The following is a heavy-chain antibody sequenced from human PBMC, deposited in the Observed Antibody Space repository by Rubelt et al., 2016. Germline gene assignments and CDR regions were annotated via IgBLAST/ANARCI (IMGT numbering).Heavy chain of an antibody. CDR2: IWYAGSNK. J-gene: IGHJ4*02. Sequence: QVQLVESGGGVVQPGRFLRLSCAASGFTFSSYGLHWVRQAPGKGLEWVAVIWYAGSNKYYVDSVKGRFTISRDTSKNTLYLQMNSRGAEDTAVYYCARAQSVTTVTRGGCDYWGQGTLVTVSS. V-gene: IGHV3-33*01. CDR1: GFTFSSYG. D-gene: IGHD4-17*01. CDR3: ARAQSVTTVTRGGCDY.